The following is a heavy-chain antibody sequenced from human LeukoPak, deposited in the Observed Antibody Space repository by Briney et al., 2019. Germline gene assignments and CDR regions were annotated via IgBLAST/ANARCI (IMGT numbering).Heavy chain of an antibody. V-gene: IGHV1-69*13. CDR1: GGTFSSYA. J-gene: IGHJ6*03. D-gene: IGHD3/OR15-3a*01. Sequence: EASVKVSCKASGGTFSSYAISWVRQAPGQGLEWMGGIIPIFGTANYAQKFQGRVTITADESTSTAYMELSSLRSEDTAVYYCARDLGRRIVNYYYYMDVWGKGTTVTVSS. CDR2: IIPIFGTA. CDR3: ARDLGRRIVNYYYYMDV.